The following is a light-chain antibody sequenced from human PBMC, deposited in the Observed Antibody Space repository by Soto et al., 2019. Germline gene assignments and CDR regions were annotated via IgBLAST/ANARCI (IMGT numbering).Light chain of an antibody. CDR3: NSYAGRNNV. J-gene: IGLJ1*01. V-gene: IGLV2-8*01. CDR2: EVS. CDR1: ISDVGGYNY. Sequence: QSLLTQPPSASGSPGQSFTISCTGSISDVGGYNYVSWYQQHPGKAPKLMIYEVSKRPSGVPDRFSGSKSGNTASLTVSGLQAEDEADYYCNSYAGRNNVFGTGTRSPS.